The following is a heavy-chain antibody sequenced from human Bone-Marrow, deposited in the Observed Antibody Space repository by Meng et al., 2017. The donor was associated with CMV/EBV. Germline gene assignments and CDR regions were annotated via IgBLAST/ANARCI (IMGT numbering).Heavy chain of an antibody. CDR2: IGTAGDT. CDR1: GFTFSSND. V-gene: IGHV3-13*01. Sequence: GGSLRLSCAASGFTFSSNDMHWVRQTTGKGLEWVSAIGTAGDTYYPGSVKGRFTISRDNSRNTVYLQMNNLRAEDTAVYYCAKLSSTVTYGMDVWGQGTTVTVSS. J-gene: IGHJ6*02. CDR3: AKLSSTVTYGMDV. D-gene: IGHD4-11*01.